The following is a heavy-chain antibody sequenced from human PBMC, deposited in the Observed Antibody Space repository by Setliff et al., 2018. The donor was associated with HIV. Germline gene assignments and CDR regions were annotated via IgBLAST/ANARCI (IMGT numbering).Heavy chain of an antibody. J-gene: IGHJ4*02. Sequence: PGGSLRLSCAASGFTFTNYAMHWVRQAPGKGLEWVAVLSYDGNHYYYADSVKGRFSISRDNSKNTLFLQMNNLRPEDTAVYYCAKDGQRVGYGSDFDYWGQGTLVTVSS. CDR2: LSYDGNHY. CDR1: GFTFTNYA. V-gene: IGHV3-30*14. D-gene: IGHD6-25*01. CDR3: AKDGQRVGYGSDFDY.